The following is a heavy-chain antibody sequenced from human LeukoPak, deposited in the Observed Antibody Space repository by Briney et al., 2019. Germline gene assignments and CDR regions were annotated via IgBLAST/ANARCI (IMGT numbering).Heavy chain of an antibody. V-gene: IGHV1-18*01. J-gene: IGHJ5*02. Sequence: ASVKVSCKASGYTFTSYGIRWVRQAPGQGLEWMGWISAYNGNTNYAQKLQGRVTMTTDTSTSTAYMELRSLRSDDTAVYYCARDGIAVAGKDWFDPWGQGTLVTVSS. D-gene: IGHD6-19*01. CDR1: GYTFTSYG. CDR2: ISAYNGNT. CDR3: ARDGIAVAGKDWFDP.